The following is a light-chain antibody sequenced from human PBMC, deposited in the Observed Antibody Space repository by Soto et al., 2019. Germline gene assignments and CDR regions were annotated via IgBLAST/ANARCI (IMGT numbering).Light chain of an antibody. V-gene: IGLV2-8*01. CDR1: SSDIGNNDF. CDR2: AVT. CDR3: SSFAGSDTFWV. Sequence: QSVLTQPPSASGSPGQSVTISCAGTSSDIGNNDFVSWFQHHPGKAPKLMIYAVTQRPSGVPDRFSGSKSGNTASLTVSGLQADDEAFYYCSSFAGSDTFWVFGGGTKLTVL. J-gene: IGLJ3*02.